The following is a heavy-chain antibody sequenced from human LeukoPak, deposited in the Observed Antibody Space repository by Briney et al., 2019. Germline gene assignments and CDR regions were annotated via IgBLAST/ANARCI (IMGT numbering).Heavy chain of an antibody. D-gene: IGHD6-13*01. V-gene: IGHV3-48*03. CDR1: GFTFSSYE. CDR3: ARTLIAAVGASKNWLDP. Sequence: GGSLRLSCAASGFTFSSYEMNWVRQAPGKGLEWVSYISSSGSTIYYADSVKGRFTISRDNAKNSLYLQMNSLRAEDTAVYYCARTLIAAVGASKNWLDPWGQGTLVTVSS. CDR2: ISSSGSTI. J-gene: IGHJ5*02.